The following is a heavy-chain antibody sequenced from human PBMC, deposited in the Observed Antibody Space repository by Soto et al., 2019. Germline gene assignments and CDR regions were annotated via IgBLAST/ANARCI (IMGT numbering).Heavy chain of an antibody. CDR1: GFTFSSYS. D-gene: IGHD3-22*01. Sequence: EVQLVESGGGLVQPGGSLRLSCAASGFTFSSYSMNWVRQAPGKGLEWVSYISSSSSTIYYADSVKGRFTISRDNAKNSLELHMTSLRDEDTAVYYCATGLYYYDSSGYWGYWGQGTLVTVPT. CDR3: ATGLYYYDSSGYWGY. J-gene: IGHJ4*02. CDR2: ISSSSSTI. V-gene: IGHV3-48*02.